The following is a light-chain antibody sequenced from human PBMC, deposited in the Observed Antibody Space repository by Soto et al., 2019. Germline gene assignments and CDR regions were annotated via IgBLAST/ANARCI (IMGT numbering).Light chain of an antibody. CDR3: QQYDNLPPFT. CDR1: QDISNY. V-gene: IGKV1-33*01. J-gene: IGKJ3*01. Sequence: DIQMTQSPSSLSASVGDRVTITCQASQDISNYLNWYQQKPGKAPKLLIYDASNLETGVPSRFSGRGSGTDLTFTISSLQPEDIATYYCQQYDNLPPFTFGPGTKVDIK. CDR2: DAS.